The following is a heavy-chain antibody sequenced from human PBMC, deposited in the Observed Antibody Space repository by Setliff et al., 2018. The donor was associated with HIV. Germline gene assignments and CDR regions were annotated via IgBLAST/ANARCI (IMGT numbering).Heavy chain of an antibody. D-gene: IGHD6-19*01. CDR2: IYTSGST. J-gene: IGHJ5*02. CDR3: ARGPGWPNWFDP. V-gene: IGHV4-61*09. CDR1: GGSISGGSYY. Sequence: SETLSLTCTVSGGSISGGSYYWSWIRQPAGKGLEWIGHIYTSGSTNYNPSLKSRVTISVDTSKNQFSLKLSSVTAADTAVYYCARGPGWPNWFDPWGQGTLVTVSS.